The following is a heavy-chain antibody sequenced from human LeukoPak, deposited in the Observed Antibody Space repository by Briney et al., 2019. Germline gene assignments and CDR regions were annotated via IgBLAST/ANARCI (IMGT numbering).Heavy chain of an antibody. V-gene: IGHV1-18*01. CDR3: ARDLVQLERLRQQGAFDI. CDR2: ISAYNGNT. J-gene: IGHJ3*02. Sequence: ASVKVSCKASGYTFTSYGISWVRQAPGQGLEWMGWISAYNGNTNYAQKLQGRVTMTTDTSTSTAYMELRSLRSDDTAVYYCARDLVQLERLRQQGAFDIWGQGTMVTVSS. D-gene: IGHD1-1*01. CDR1: GYTFTSYG.